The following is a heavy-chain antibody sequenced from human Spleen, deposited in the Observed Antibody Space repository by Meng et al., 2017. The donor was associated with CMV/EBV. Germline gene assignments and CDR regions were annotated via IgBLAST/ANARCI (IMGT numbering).Heavy chain of an antibody. CDR3: VTYYADIVLGPFDI. CDR1: EFIFSDYS. Sequence: GSLRLSCAASEFIFSDYSMNWVRQAPGKGLEWVSSISSTSTNIYYADSVRGRFTISRDNAKNTLFLQMNSLRVGDAAVYYCVTYYADIVLGPFDIWGQGTVVTVSS. V-gene: IGHV3-69-1*02. J-gene: IGHJ3*02. D-gene: IGHD2-8*02. CDR2: ISSTSTNI.